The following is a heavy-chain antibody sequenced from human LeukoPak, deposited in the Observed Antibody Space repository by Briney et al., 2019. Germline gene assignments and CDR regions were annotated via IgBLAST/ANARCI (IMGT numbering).Heavy chain of an antibody. V-gene: IGHV4-39*07. J-gene: IGHJ4*02. Sequence: PSETLSLTCTVSGGSISSSFYYWGWIRQPPGKGLEWIGSIYYSGSTYYNPSLKSRVTISVDTSKNQFSLKLSSVTAADTAVYYCARDAIDLDTGLSSYFDYWGQGTLVTVSS. D-gene: IGHD5-18*01. CDR2: IYYSGST. CDR3: ARDAIDLDTGLSSYFDY. CDR1: GGSISSSFYY.